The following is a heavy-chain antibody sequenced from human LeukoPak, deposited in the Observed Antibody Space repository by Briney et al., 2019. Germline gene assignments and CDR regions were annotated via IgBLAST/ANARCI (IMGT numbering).Heavy chain of an antibody. J-gene: IGHJ4*02. D-gene: IGHD6-6*01. V-gene: IGHV4-38-2*01. Sequence: KPSETLSLTCAVSGYSISSGYDWGWIRQPPGKGLELIGSIYHSGSTYYNPSLKSRVTISVDTSKNQFSLKLSSVTAADTAVYYCARKEGSIAARIDYWGQGTLVTVSS. CDR1: GYSISSGYD. CDR2: IYHSGST. CDR3: ARKEGSIAARIDY.